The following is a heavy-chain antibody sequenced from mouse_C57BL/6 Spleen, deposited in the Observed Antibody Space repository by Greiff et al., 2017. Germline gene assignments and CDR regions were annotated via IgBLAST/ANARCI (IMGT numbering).Heavy chain of an antibody. D-gene: IGHD1-1*01. CDR2: IYPRDGST. Sequence: QVHVKQSGPELVKPGASVKLSCKASGYTFTSYDINWVKQRPGQGLEWIGWIYPRDGSTKYNEKFKGKATLTVDTSSSTAYMERHSLTSEDSAVYFCARQDYYGSSYEAWFAYWGQGTLVTVSA. V-gene: IGHV1-85*01. J-gene: IGHJ3*01. CDR1: GYTFTSYD. CDR3: ARQDYYGSSYEAWFAY.